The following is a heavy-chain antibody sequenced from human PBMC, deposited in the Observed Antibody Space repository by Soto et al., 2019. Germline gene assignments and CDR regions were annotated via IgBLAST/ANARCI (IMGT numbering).Heavy chain of an antibody. J-gene: IGHJ6*02. CDR2: IYYSGST. CDR1: GGSISSSSYY. CDR3: ARGPSNGWHYYYYGMDV. Sequence: QLQLQESGPGLVKPSETLSLTCTVSGGSISSSSYYWGWIRQPPGKGLEWIGSIYYSGSTYYNPSLKSRVTISVDTSKNQFSLKLSSVTAADTAVYYCARGPSNGWHYYYYGMDVWGQGTTVTVSS. V-gene: IGHV4-39*01. D-gene: IGHD6-19*01.